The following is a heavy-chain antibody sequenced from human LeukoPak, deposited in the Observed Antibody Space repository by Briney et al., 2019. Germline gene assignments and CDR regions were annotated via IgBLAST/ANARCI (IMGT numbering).Heavy chain of an antibody. Sequence: GGSLRLSCAASGFTFSSYGMHWVRQAPGKGLEWVAVISYDGSNKYYADSVKGRFTISRDNSKNTLYLQMNSLRAEDTAVYYCAKDLGGYYDSFSYYGMDVWGQGTTVTVSS. CDR2: ISYDGSNK. V-gene: IGHV3-30*18. J-gene: IGHJ6*02. D-gene: IGHD3-16*01. CDR3: AKDLGGYYDSFSYYGMDV. CDR1: GFTFSSYG.